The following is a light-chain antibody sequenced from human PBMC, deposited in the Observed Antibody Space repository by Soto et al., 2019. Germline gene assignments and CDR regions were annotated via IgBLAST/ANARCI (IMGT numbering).Light chain of an antibody. CDR3: TSYTSSSTLSV. V-gene: IGLV2-14*01. CDR2: EVS. CDR1: SSDVGGYNH. J-gene: IGLJ1*01. Sequence: QSVLTQPASVSGSPGQSITISCTGTSSDVGGYNHVSWYQQHPGKAPKLMIYEVSRRPSGVSNRFSGSKSGNTASLTISGLQAEDEADYYCTSYTSSSTLSVFGSGTKVTVL.